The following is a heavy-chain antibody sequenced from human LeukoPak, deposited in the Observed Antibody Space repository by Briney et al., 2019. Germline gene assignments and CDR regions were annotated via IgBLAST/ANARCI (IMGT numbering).Heavy chain of an antibody. J-gene: IGHJ6*03. CDR2: IIPTFGTA. V-gene: IGHV1-69*05. D-gene: IGHD6-13*01. CDR3: ARVVRSSSWYGSYYYYMDV. Sequence: SVKVSCKASGGTFSSYAISWVRQAPGQGLEWMGGIIPTFGTANYAQKFQGRVTITTDESTSTAYMELSSLRSEDTAVYYCARVVRSSSWYGSYYYYMDVWGKGTTVTVSS. CDR1: GGTFSSYA.